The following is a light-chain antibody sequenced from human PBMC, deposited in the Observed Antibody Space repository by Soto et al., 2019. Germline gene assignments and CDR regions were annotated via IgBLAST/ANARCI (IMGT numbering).Light chain of an antibody. CDR1: SSDVGSYNR. CDR3: SSYTSSSTSV. CDR2: EVS. Sequence: QSALTQPPSVSGSPGQSVTISCTGTSSDVGSYNRVSWYQQPPGTAPKLMIYEVSNRPSGVPDRFSGSKSGNTASLTISGLQAEDEDDYYCSSYTSSSTSVFGGGTKLTVL. J-gene: IGLJ2*01. V-gene: IGLV2-18*02.